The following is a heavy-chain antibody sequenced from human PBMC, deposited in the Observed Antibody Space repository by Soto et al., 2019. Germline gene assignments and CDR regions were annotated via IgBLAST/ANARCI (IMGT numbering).Heavy chain of an antibody. CDR2: IYYSGST. D-gene: IGHD3-9*01. Sequence: SETLSLTCTVSGGSISSSSYYWGWIRQPPGKGLEWIGSIYYSGSTYYNPSLKSRVTISVDTSKNQFSLKLSSVTAADTAVYYCARGRHILTGYYINYYYYGMDVWGQGTTVTVSS. J-gene: IGHJ6*02. CDR1: GGSISSSSYY. CDR3: ARGRHILTGYYINYYYYGMDV. V-gene: IGHV4-39*01.